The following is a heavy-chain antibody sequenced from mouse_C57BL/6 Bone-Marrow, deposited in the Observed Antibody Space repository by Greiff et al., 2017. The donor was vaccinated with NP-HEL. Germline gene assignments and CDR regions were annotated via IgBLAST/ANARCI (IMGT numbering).Heavy chain of an antibody. Sequence: VQLQQSGAELVRPGTSVKMSCKASGYTFTNYWIGWAKQRPGHGLEWIGDIYPGGGYTNYNETFKGKATLTADKSSGTDNMQISSLTSEDTAIYYCAGEGGDDDGDFGYWGKGATLTVSS. V-gene: IGHV1-63*01. CDR2: IYPGGGYT. J-gene: IGHJ2*01. CDR1: GYTFTNYW. D-gene: IGHD2-4*01. CDR3: AGEGGDDDGDFGY.